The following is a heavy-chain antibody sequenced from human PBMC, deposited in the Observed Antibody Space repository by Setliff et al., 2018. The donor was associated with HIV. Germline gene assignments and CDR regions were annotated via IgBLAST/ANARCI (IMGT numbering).Heavy chain of an antibody. D-gene: IGHD3-22*01. CDR3: ARVRLYNSALDY. J-gene: IGHJ4*02. CDR2: IYSDGST. V-gene: IGHV3-66*02. CDR1: GFTVSSYY. Sequence: GGSLRLSCAASGFTVSSYYMAWVRQAPGKGLEWVSTIYSDGSTYHAGSVKGRFTLSRDTSKNTLSLQMNTLRPEDTAVYFCARVRLYNSALDYWGQGTLVTVSS.